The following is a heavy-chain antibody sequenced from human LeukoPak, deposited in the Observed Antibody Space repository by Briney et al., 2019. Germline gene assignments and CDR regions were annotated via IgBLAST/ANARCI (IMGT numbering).Heavy chain of an antibody. CDR1: GGSISSYY. CDR2: IYYSGST. V-gene: IGHV4-59*01. CDR3: ARGEGSGSYRTPYFDY. D-gene: IGHD3-10*01. Sequence: SSETLSLTCTVSGGSISSYYWSWIRQPPGKGLEWIGYIYYSGSTNYNPSLKSRVTISVDTSKNQFSLKLSSVTAADTAVYYCARGEGSGSYRTPYFDYWGQGTLVTVSS. J-gene: IGHJ4*02.